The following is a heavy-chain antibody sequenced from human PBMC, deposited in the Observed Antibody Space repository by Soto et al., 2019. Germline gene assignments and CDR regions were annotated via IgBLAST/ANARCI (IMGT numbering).Heavy chain of an antibody. D-gene: IGHD2-2*01. V-gene: IGHV4-31*03. Sequence: PSETLSLTCTVSGGSISSGGYYWSWIRQHPGKGLEWIGYIYYSGSTYYNPSLKSRVTISVDASKNQFSLKLSSVTAADTAVYYCASYQQSYAFDIWGQGTMVTVSS. CDR3: ASYQQSYAFDI. CDR2: IYYSGST. CDR1: GGSISSGGYY. J-gene: IGHJ3*02.